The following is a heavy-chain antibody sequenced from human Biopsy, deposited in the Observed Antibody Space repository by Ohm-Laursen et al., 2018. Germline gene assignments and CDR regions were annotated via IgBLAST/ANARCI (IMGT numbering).Heavy chain of an antibody. J-gene: IGHJ5*02. CDR3: ARTPRDSFWSGSYKRGLWFDP. CDR1: GGPIISYY. V-gene: IGHV4-59*01. Sequence: TLSLTCSVSGGPIISYYWTWIRQPPGKGLEWIGHVYNGGLTNYNPSLKSRVTISKDTSKNQFSLQVNSVTAADTAVYYCARTPRDSFWSGSYKRGLWFDPWGQGTLVIVSS. D-gene: IGHD3-3*01. CDR2: VYNGGLT.